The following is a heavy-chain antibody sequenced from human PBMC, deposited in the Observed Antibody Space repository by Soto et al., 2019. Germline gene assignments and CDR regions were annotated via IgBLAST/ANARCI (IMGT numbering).Heavy chain of an antibody. CDR2: IDSNGGT. CDR1: DDSSSNYK. CDR3: VRLGFGRLHGLVDV. V-gene: IGHV4-59*08. J-gene: IGHJ6*02. Sequence: SETLSLTCTVSDDSSSNYKWSWIRQPPGRRLEWIGCIDSNGGTSYNPSLQSRVTISIDTSTKQFFLKLSSVTAADTAVYYCVRLGFGRLHGLVDVWGQGTTVTVSS. D-gene: IGHD3-10*01.